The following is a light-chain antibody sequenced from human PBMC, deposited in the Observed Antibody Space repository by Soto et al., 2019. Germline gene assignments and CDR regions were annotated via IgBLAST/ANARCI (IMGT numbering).Light chain of an antibody. CDR1: SGDIGSYDY. Sequence: QSALTQPASVSGSPGQSITISCTGTSGDIGSYDYVSWYQQPPGKAPKLILYEVSNRPSGISNRFSGSKSGNTASLTISGLQAEDEADYYCSSYTSSSPVVFGGGTKLTVL. CDR2: EVS. CDR3: SSYTSSSPVV. J-gene: IGLJ2*01. V-gene: IGLV2-14*01.